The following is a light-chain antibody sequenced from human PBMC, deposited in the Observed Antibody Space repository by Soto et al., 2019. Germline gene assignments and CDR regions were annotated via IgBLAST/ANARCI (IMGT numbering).Light chain of an antibody. Sequence: EIVLTQSPGTLSLSPGERATLSCRASQSVTSNNLAWYQQKPGQAPRLLIFGAYTRASGIPGRFSGSGSGTEFTLTISSLQSEDFAVYYCQQYNNWPPVTFGQGTKVDIK. CDR2: GAY. J-gene: IGKJ1*01. V-gene: IGKV3-15*01. CDR1: QSVTSNN. CDR3: QQYNNWPPVT.